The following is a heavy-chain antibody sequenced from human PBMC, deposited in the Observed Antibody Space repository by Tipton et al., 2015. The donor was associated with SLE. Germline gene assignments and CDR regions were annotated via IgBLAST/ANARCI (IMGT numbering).Heavy chain of an antibody. J-gene: IGHJ4*02. V-gene: IGHV3-23*01. Sequence: GSLRLSCATSGFTFSSYALSWVRRAPGKGLEWVSAISGGGGSTYYVDFVKGRFSISIDKSKKTLFLQMNSLRVDDTATYYCAKFEKTTDFYLDSWGQGTLVSVSS. CDR1: GFTFSSYA. CDR2: ISGGGGST. D-gene: IGHD1/OR15-1a*01. CDR3: AKFEKTTDFYLDS.